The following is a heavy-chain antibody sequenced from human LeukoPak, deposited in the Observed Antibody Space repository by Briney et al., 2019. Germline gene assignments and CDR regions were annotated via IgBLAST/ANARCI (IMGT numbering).Heavy chain of an antibody. CDR3: ARVIGEENWFDP. Sequence: PSETLSLTCTVSGGSISSGDYYWSWIRQPPGKGLEWIGYIYYSGSTYYNPSLKSRVTISVDTSKNQFSLKLSSVTAADTAVYYCARVIGEENWFDPWGQGTLVTVSS. CDR1: GGSISSGDYY. CDR2: IYYSGST. D-gene: IGHD3-10*01. V-gene: IGHV4-30-4*08. J-gene: IGHJ5*02.